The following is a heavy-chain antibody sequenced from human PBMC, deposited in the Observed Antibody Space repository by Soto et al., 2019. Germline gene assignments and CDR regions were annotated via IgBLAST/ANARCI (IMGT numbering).Heavy chain of an antibody. D-gene: IGHD3-3*01. CDR2: INSGNGDT. V-gene: IGHV1-3*04. Sequence: GESLKISCKASGYTLTMYAMHWVRQAPGQRLEWMGWINSGNGDTIYSQKFQGRVTLTRDTSASTAYMALSSLRSEDTAVYYCARPGVAYDAFDTWGQGTMVTVSS. CDR1: GYTLTMYA. CDR3: ARPGVAYDAFDT. J-gene: IGHJ3*02.